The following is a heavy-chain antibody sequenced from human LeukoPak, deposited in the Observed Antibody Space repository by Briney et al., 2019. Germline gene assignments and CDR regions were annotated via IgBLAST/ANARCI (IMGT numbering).Heavy chain of an antibody. J-gene: IGHJ4*02. CDR1: GFSFSDSW. Sequence: PGGSLRLSCVASGFSFSDSWMSWVRQAPGKGLEWVALIWYDGSNKYYADSVKGRFTISRDNPNNTLYLQMNSLRAEDTAVYYCARSGRGYYDSLDHWGQGDLVTVSS. V-gene: IGHV3-33*08. CDR3: ARSGRGYYDSLDH. CDR2: IWYDGSNK. D-gene: IGHD3-22*01.